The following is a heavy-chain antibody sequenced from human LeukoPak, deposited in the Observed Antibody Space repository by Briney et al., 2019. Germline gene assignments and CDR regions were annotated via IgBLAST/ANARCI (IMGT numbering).Heavy chain of an antibody. CDR1: GFTFGDYA. J-gene: IGHJ4*02. V-gene: IGHV3-49*04. CDR3: ISYCYDTSGYYYCDY. Sequence: PGRSLRLSCTASGFTFGDYAMSWVRQTPGKGLEWVGFIRSKAYGGTTEYAASVKGRFTISRDDSKSIAYLQMNSLKTEDTAVYYCISYCYDTSGYYYCDYWGQGTLVTVSS. D-gene: IGHD3-22*01. CDR2: IRSKAYGGTT.